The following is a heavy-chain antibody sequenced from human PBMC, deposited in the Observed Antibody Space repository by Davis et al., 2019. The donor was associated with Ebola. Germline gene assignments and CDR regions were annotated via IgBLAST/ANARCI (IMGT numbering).Heavy chain of an antibody. CDR1: GFTFSGSA. J-gene: IGHJ4*02. Sequence: GESLKISCAASGFTFSGSAMHWVRQASGKGLEWVGRTRSKANSYATAYAASVKGRFTISRDDSKNTAYLQMNSLKTEDTAVYYCTRSSYSGYDYEDYWGQGTLVTVSS. CDR2: TRSKANSYAT. CDR3: TRSSYSGYDYEDY. V-gene: IGHV3-73*01. D-gene: IGHD5-12*01.